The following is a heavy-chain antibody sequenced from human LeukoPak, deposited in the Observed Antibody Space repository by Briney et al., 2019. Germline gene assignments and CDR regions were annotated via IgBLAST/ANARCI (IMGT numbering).Heavy chain of an antibody. J-gene: IGHJ4*02. CDR2: INSDGSTT. D-gene: IGHD1-26*01. Sequence: GGSLRLSCVASGFTFSSYWMHWVRQAPGEGLVWVSRINSDGSTTTYADSVKGRFTISRDNAKNTLYLQMNSLRVEDTAVYYCARGGLLSRYWGQGTLVTVSS. CDR3: ARGGLLSRY. CDR1: GFTFSSYW. V-gene: IGHV3-74*01.